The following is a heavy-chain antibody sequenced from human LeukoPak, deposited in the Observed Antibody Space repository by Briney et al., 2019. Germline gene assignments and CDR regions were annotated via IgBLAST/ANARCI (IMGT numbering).Heavy chain of an antibody. D-gene: IGHD3-3*01. Sequence: TSETLSLTCTVSGGSISSSSYYWGWIRQPPWKGLEWIGSIYYSGSTYYNPSLKSRVTISVDTSKNQFSLKLSSVTAADTAVYYCASPTYYDFWSGQQAIDYWGQGTLVTVSS. CDR1: GGSISSSSYY. J-gene: IGHJ4*02. CDR3: ASPTYYDFWSGQQAIDY. V-gene: IGHV4-39*01. CDR2: IYYSGST.